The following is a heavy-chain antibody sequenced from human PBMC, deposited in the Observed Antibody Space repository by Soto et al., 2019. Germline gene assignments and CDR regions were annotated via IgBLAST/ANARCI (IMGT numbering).Heavy chain of an antibody. CDR2: IYHGGST. V-gene: IGHV4-4*07. CDR1: GGSITDYS. J-gene: IGHJ5*02. D-gene: IGHD3-22*01. CDR3: ARVGPWVPYYYDSSPYTFENWFDP. Sequence: PSETLSLTCTVSGGSITDYSWVWIRQPAGKGLEWIGSIYHGGSTYYNPSLNSRVTLSIDMTNNHVSLILNSVTAADTAVYYCARVGPWVPYYYDSSPYTFENWFDPWGQGTLVTVSS.